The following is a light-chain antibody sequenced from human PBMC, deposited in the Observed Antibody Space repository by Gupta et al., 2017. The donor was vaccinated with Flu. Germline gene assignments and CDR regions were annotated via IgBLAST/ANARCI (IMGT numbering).Light chain of an antibody. J-gene: IGLJ2*01. V-gene: IGLV2-14*01. CDR2: EVS. Sequence: QSALTQPASVSGAPGPSITISCTGTSSDIGGYNYVSWYQKHPATPHKLMIFEVSSRPAGVASRFSGSESANTASPTISAHEAEDDADYYYTSDTTSDILVFGGGTKLTVL. CDR3: TSDTTSDILV. CDR1: SSDIGGYNY.